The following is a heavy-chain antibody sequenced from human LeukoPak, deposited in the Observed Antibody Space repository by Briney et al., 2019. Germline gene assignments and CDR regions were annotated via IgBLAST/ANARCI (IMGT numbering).Heavy chain of an antibody. CDR3: ARVGLWLGELHENRPYDY. Sequence: ASVKASCKASVYTLTGYYMHWVRQAPGQGLEGIGRINPNSGGTNYAQKFQGRVTMTRDTSISTAYMELSRLRSDDTAVYYCARVGLWLGELHENRPYDYWGQGTLVTVSS. V-gene: IGHV1-2*06. D-gene: IGHD3-10*01. CDR1: VYTLTGYY. CDR2: INPNSGGT. J-gene: IGHJ4*02.